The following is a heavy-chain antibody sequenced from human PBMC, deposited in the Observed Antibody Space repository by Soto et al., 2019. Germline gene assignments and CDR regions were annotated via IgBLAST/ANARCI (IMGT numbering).Heavy chain of an antibody. D-gene: IGHD6-19*01. J-gene: IGHJ4*02. CDR2: IWYDGSNK. V-gene: IGHV3-33*01. CDR1: GFTFSSYG. Sequence: GGSLRLSCAASGFTFSSYGMHWVRQAPGKGLEWVAVIWYDGSNKYYADSVKGRFTISRDNSKNTLYLQMNSLRAEDTAVYYCARDAHRGQWLVRTPNDEPYWGQGTLVTVSS. CDR3: ARDAHRGQWLVRTPNDEPY.